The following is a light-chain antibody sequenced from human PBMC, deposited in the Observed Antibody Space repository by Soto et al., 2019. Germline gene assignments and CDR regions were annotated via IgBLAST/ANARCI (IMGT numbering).Light chain of an antibody. CDR1: QNLGTLY. CDR3: QQYAGSPRT. Sequence: EIVLTQSPGTLSLSPGERGTLSCRASQNLGTLYLAWFQQKSGQAPRLLIYSASRRATGIPDRFTGSGSGIEFTLTINRDEPEDFAVYFCQQYAGSPRTFGQGTKVEIK. V-gene: IGKV3-20*01. J-gene: IGKJ1*01. CDR2: SAS.